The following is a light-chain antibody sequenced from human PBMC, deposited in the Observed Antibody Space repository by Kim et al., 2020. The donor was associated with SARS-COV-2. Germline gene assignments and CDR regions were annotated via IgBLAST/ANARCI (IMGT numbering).Light chain of an antibody. CDR3: QVWDSSSDQVL. Sequence: APGQTARITWGGNNIGGKTVHWYQQRPGQAPVLVIRYDGDRPSGIPERFSGSNSGNTATLTISRVAAGDEADYYCQVWDSSSDQVLFGGGTQLTVL. CDR2: YDG. CDR1: NIGGKT. J-gene: IGLJ2*01. V-gene: IGLV3-21*01.